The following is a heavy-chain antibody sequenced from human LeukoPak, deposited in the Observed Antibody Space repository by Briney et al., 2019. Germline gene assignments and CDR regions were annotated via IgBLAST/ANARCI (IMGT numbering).Heavy chain of an antibody. CDR3: ARAVRYFDRLLFSGFDY. CDR1: GGSISSGGYY. Sequence: SETLSLTCTVSGGSISSGGYYWSWIRQHPGKGLEWIGYIYYSGSTYYNPSLKSRVTISVDTSKNQFSLKLSSVTAADTAVYYCARAVRYFDRLLFSGFDYWGQGTLVTVSS. D-gene: IGHD3-9*01. V-gene: IGHV4-31*03. J-gene: IGHJ4*02. CDR2: IYYSGST.